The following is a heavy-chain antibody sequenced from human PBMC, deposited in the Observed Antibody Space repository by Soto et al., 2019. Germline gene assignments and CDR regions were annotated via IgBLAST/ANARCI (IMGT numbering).Heavy chain of an antibody. CDR1: GFSVTANY. CDR2: IYSGGST. Sequence: EVQVVESGGGLIQPGRSLRLSCEVSGFSVTANYMSWVRQAPGKGLEWVSVIYSGGSTYYIDSVKGRFGISRDISKNTLYLQMNNLRAEDTAVYYCHGYGYWGQGTLVTVSS. CDR3: HGYGY. D-gene: IGHD5-12*01. J-gene: IGHJ4*02. V-gene: IGHV3-53*01.